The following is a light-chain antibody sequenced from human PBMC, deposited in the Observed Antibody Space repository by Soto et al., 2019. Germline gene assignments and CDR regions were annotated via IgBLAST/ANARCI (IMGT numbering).Light chain of an antibody. V-gene: IGKV3-20*01. CDR1: QSVSSSY. CDR2: GAS. CDR3: QQYGSSRT. Sequence: EIVLTQSPGTLSLSPGERATLSCRASQSVSSSYLAWYQQKPGQAPRLLIYGASSRATGIPDRFSGSGSGTGISITISRLEPEDVAVYYCQQYGSSRTFVQGTKVEIK. J-gene: IGKJ1*01.